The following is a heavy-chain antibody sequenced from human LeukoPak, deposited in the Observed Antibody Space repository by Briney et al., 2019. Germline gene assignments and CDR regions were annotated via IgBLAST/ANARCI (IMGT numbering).Heavy chain of an antibody. J-gene: IGHJ4*02. CDR2: ISAYNGNT. CDR3: ARTRVPSSIWWLRILDY. Sequence: ASVKVSCKASGYTFTSYGISWVRQAPGQGLEWMGWISAYNGNTNYAQKLQGRVTMTTDTSTSTAYMELRSLRSDDTAVYYCARTRVPSSIWWLRILDYWGQGTLVTVSS. V-gene: IGHV1-18*01. D-gene: IGHD5-12*01. CDR1: GYTFTSYG.